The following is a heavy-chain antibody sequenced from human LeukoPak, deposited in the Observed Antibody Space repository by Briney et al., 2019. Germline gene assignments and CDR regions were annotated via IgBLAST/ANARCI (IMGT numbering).Heavy chain of an antibody. V-gene: IGHV5-10-1*01. D-gene: IGHD6-13*01. J-gene: IGHJ4*02. CDR1: GYSFTSYW. CDR2: IDPSDSYT. CDR3: ASSRIAAAGTFDY. Sequence: WESLRISCKGSGYSFTSYWISWVRQMPGKGLEWMGRIDPSDSYTNYSPSFQGHVTISADKSISTAYLQWSSLKASDTAMYYCASSRIAAAGTFDYWGQGTLVTVSS.